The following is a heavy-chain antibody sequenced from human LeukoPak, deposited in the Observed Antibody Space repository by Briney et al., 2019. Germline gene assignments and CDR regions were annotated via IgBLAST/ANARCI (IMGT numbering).Heavy chain of an antibody. J-gene: IGHJ5*02. CDR3: ARDRLVTMIVVVNSPPRFDP. CDR1: GGSINRYY. CDR2: VSYTGST. D-gene: IGHD3-22*01. Sequence: SETLSLTCTVSGGSINRYYWSWIRQPPGKGLEWIGYVSYTGSTNYNPSLRSRVTISLDTSKNHLSLNLRSVSAADTAVYYCARDRLVTMIVVVNSPPRFDPWGQGTLVTVSS. V-gene: IGHV4-59*01.